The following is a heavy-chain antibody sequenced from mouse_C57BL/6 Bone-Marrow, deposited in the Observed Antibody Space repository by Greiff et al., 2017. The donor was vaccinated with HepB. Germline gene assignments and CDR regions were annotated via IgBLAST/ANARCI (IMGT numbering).Heavy chain of an antibody. D-gene: IGHD3-2*02. V-gene: IGHV1-53*01. CDR3: AIMSSGYRYYFDY. Sequence: VQLQQPGTELVKPGASVKLSCKASGYTFTSYWMHWVKQRTGQGLEWIGHLNPSNGGTNYNEKFKSKATLTVDQSSSTAYMQLSSLTAEDSAVHYCAIMSSGYRYYFDYWGQGTTLTVSS. J-gene: IGHJ2*01. CDR2: LNPSNGGT. CDR1: GYTFTSYW.